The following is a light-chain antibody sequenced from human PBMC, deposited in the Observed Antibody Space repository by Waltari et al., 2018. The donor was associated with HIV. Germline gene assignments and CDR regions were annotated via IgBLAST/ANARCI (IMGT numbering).Light chain of an antibody. V-gene: IGKV1-5*03. Sequence: DIRLTQSPSILSAAIGDEVTISCRASQNVNSWLAWYQQKPGKGPKLLIHTASSSVKGVPSRFSCSGSGTVFTRTINGLQADDFATYYCQQYETCCTFGQGTKL. CDR2: TAS. CDR3: QQYETCCT. CDR1: QNVNSW. J-gene: IGKJ2*02.